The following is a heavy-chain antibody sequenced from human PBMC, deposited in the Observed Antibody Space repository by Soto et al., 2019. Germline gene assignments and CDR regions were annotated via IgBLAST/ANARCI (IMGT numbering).Heavy chain of an antibody. V-gene: IGHV4-31*03. CDR2: IYYSGST. CDR1: GGSISSGGYY. D-gene: IGHD6-13*01. J-gene: IGHJ6*02. Sequence: TLSLTCTVSGGSISSGGYYWSWIRQHPGKGLEWIGYIYYSGSTYYNPSLKSRVTISVDTSKNQFSLKLSSVTAADTAVYYCARERCSSRDYSYDGMDCRGHGTTVRVAS. CDR3: ARERCSSRDYSYDGMDC.